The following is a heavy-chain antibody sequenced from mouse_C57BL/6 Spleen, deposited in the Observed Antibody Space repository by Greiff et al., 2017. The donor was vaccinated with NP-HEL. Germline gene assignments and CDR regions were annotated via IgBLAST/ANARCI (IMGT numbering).Heavy chain of an antibody. D-gene: IGHD1-1*01. CDR2: ISNLAYSI. J-gene: IGHJ4*01. V-gene: IGHV5-15*01. Sequence: EVHLVESGGGLVQPGGSLKLSCAASGFTFSDYGMAWVRQAPRKGPEWVAFISNLAYSIYYADTVTGRFTISRENAKNTLYLEMSSLRSEDTAMYYCARHGGLLSMDYWGQGTSVTVSS. CDR1: GFTFSDYG. CDR3: ARHGGLLSMDY.